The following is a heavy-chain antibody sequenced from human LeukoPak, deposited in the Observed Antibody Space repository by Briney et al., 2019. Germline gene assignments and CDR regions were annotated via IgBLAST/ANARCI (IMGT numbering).Heavy chain of an antibody. CDR2: IGSVTTYT. V-gene: IGHV3-21*01. D-gene: IGHD6-19*01. CDR3: ARAIAVAGPYYFDY. Sequence: GGALRLSCAASGFTCSYYSMNWVRQAPGEGLEWVSYIGSVTTYTHYADSVKGRFTISRDNAKNSLYLQMNSLRAEDTAVYYCARAIAVAGPYYFDYWGQGTLVTVSS. J-gene: IGHJ4*02. CDR1: GFTCSYYS.